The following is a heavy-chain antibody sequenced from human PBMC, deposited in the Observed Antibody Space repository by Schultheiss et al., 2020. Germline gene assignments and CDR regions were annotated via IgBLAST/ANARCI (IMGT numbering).Heavy chain of an antibody. V-gene: IGHV2-70*04. CDR1: GFSLSTSGMR. CDR2: IDWDDDK. D-gene: IGHD3-10*01. Sequence: SGPTLVKPTQTLTLTCTFSGFSLSTSGMRVSWIRQPPGKALEWLARIDWDDDKSYSTSLKSRITISKDTSKNQVVLTMTNMDPVDTATYYCARTRGDYYYGMDVWGQGTTVTVSS. J-gene: IGHJ6*02. CDR3: ARTRGDYYYGMDV.